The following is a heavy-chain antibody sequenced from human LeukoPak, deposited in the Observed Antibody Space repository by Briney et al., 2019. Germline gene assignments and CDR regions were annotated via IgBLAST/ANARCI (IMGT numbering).Heavy chain of an antibody. Sequence: RGSLRLSCAASGFTFSSYGMHWVRQAPGKGLEWVAVIWYDGSNKYYADSVKGRFTISRDNSKNTLYLQMNSLRAEDTAVYYCARVYGDDAFDIWGQGTMVTVSS. CDR3: ARVYGDDAFDI. CDR1: GFTFSSYG. CDR2: IWYDGSNK. V-gene: IGHV3-33*01. J-gene: IGHJ3*02. D-gene: IGHD4-17*01.